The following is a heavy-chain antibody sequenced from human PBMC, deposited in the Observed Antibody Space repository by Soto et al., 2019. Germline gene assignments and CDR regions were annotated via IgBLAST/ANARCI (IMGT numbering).Heavy chain of an antibody. CDR1: GVTFSTYA. Sequence: EVQLLESGGGLVQSGGSLRLSCIASGVTFSTYAMSWVRQAPGKGLEWVSAISGSGGSTYYADSVKGRFTISRDNSKNTLYLQMNSLRADDTTVYYCAKERAGFGAGSDTYYFDNWGQGTLVTVSS. CDR2: ISGSGGST. J-gene: IGHJ4*02. D-gene: IGHD3-10*01. CDR3: AKERAGFGAGSDTYYFDN. V-gene: IGHV3-23*01.